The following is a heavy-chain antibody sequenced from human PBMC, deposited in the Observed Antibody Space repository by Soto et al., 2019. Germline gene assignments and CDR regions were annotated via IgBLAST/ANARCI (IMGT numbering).Heavy chain of an antibody. Sequence: GSLRLSCAASEFSFSNYAIHWVRQAPGKGLEWVSSISYDGNYKYYADSVKGRFTISRDNSKNTLYLQMNSLRTEDTAVYYCARGRVMGGIDLNLYVMDVWGQGTTVTVSS. V-gene: IGHV3-30-3*01. J-gene: IGHJ6*02. D-gene: IGHD5-12*01. CDR1: EFSFSNYA. CDR2: ISYDGNYK. CDR3: ARGRVMGGIDLNLYVMDV.